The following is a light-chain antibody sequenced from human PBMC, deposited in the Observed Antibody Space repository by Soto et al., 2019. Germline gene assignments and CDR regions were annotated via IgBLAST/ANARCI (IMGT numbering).Light chain of an antibody. J-gene: IGKJ1*01. CDR1: QSISSW. CDR2: GAS. CDR3: LQDINYPWT. V-gene: IGKV1-5*01. Sequence: DIQMTQSASILSASVGDRVTITCRASQSISSWLAWYQQKPGKPPKVLIYGASNLQSGVPPRFSGSGSGTDFTLAISSLQPEDSATYYCLQDINYPWTFAQGTKVDIK.